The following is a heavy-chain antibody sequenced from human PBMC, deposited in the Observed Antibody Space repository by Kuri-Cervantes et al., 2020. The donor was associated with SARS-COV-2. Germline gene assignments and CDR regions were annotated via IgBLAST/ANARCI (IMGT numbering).Heavy chain of an antibody. CDR3: ARGRINLGYCSGGSCMYFDY. Sequence: ESLQISCAASGSTSSDYYMSWLRQPPGRGLEWIGEINHSGSTKYNLSLKSRVAISVDTSKNQSSLNLSSVTPADTAVYNCARGRINLGYCSGGSCMYFDYWGQGTLVTVSS. CDR2: INHSGST. CDR1: GSTSSDYY. V-gene: IGHV4-34*01. D-gene: IGHD2-15*01. J-gene: IGHJ4*02.